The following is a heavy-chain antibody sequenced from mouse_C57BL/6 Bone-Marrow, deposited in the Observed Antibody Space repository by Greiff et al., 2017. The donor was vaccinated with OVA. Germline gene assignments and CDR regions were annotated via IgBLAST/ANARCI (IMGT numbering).Heavy chain of an antibody. CDR3: TGDSSGYYFDY. V-gene: IGHV5-9-1*02. J-gene: IGHJ2*01. Sequence: EVQLVESGEGLVKPGGSLKLSCAASGFTFSSYAMSWVRQTPEKRLEWVAYISSGGDYINYADTVKGRFTISRDNARNTLYLQMSSLKSEDTAMSYCTGDSSGYYFDYWGQGTTLTVSS. D-gene: IGHD3-2*02. CDR1: GFTFSSYA. CDR2: ISSGGDYI.